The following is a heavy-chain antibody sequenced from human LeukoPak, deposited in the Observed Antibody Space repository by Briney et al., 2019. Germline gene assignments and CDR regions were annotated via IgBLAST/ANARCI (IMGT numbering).Heavy chain of an antibody. CDR1: GFTFRSSA. D-gene: IGHD6-19*01. V-gene: IGHV3-23*01. CDR2: ISHDATGK. J-gene: IGHJ4*02. Sequence: GGSLRLSCAASGFTFRSSAMAWVRQAPGKGLEWVSSISHDATGKYYADVVKGRSTISRDNSKNMVYLEMNSLSAGDTAAYYCAKRGNSGWYAIDYWGQGTLVTVS. CDR3: AKRGNSGWYAIDY.